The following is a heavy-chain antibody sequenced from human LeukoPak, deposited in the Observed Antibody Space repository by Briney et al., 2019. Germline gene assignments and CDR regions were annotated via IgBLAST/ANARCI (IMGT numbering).Heavy chain of an antibody. CDR3: ARGVVRGVIISWFDP. V-gene: IGHV4-4*02. D-gene: IGHD3-10*01. J-gene: IGHJ5*02. CDR2: IYHSGST. CDR1: GGSMSSSNW. Sequence: SGTLSLTCAVSGGSMSSSNWWSWVRQPPGKGLEWIGEIYHSGSTNYNPSLKSRVTISVDKSKNQFSLKLSSVTAADTAVYYCARGVVRGVIISWFDPWGQGTLVTVSS.